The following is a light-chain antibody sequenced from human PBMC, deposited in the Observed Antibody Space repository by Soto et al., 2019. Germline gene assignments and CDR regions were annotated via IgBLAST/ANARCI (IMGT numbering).Light chain of an antibody. V-gene: IGKV1-33*01. CDR3: QQYNSYPFT. J-gene: IGKJ4*01. CDR2: DAS. Sequence: DIQMTQSPSSLSASVGDRVTITCQATQDINNYLNWYQQKPGKAPNLLIYDASTLETGVPSRFSGSGSGTEFTLTISSLQPDDFETYYCQQYNSYPFTFGGGTKVDIK. CDR1: QDINNY.